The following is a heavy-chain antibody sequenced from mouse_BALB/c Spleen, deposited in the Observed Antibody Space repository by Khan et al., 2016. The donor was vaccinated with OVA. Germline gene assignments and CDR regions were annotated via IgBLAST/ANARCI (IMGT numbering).Heavy chain of an antibody. Sequence: EVQLVESGPGLVKPSQSLSLTCTVTGYSITSNYAWNWIRQFPGNKLEWMGYISYSGSTSYNPSLKSRISITRDTSKNQFFLQLNSVTSEDTATYLCARGNYYGYAMDYWGQGTSVTVSS. CDR2: ISYSGST. D-gene: IGHD1-1*01. CDR3: ARGNYYGYAMDY. V-gene: IGHV3-2*02. J-gene: IGHJ4*01. CDR1: GYSITSNYA.